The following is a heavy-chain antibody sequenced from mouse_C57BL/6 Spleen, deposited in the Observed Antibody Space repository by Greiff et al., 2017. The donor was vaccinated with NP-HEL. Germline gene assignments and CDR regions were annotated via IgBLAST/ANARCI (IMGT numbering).Heavy chain of an antibody. V-gene: IGHV1-26*01. CDR1: GYTFTDYY. CDR3: ARYHEFAY. J-gene: IGHJ3*01. CDR2: INPNNGGT. Sequence: EVQLQQSGPELVKPGASVKISCKASGYTFTDYYMNWVKQSHGKSLEWIGDINPNNGGTSYNQKFKGKATLTVDKSSSTAYMELRSLTSEDSAVYYCARYHEFAYWGQGTLVTVSA. D-gene: IGHD5-1*01.